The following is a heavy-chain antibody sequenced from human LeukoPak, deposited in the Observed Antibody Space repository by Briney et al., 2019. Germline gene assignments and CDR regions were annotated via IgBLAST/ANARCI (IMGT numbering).Heavy chain of an antibody. Sequence: ASVKVSCKASGYTFTGYYMHWVRRAPGQGLEWMGWINPNSGATNYAQKFQGRVTMTRDTSISTAYMELSRLRSDDTAVYYCAGVRDYDSSGYHPMDVWGKGTTVTVSS. D-gene: IGHD3-22*01. J-gene: IGHJ6*03. CDR2: INPNSGAT. V-gene: IGHV1-2*02. CDR3: AGVRDYDSSGYHPMDV. CDR1: GYTFTGYY.